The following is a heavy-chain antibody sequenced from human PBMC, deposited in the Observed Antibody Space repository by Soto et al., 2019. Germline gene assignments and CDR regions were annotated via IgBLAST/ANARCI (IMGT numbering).Heavy chain of an antibody. Sequence: PGGSLRLSCAASGFTFSGYWMTWVRQAPGKGLEWVADIKKDGTEKYYADSVKGRFTISRDNAKNSLYLQMNSLRAEDTAVYYCATYCSGGSCYYYYGMDVWGQGTTVTVSS. J-gene: IGHJ6*02. D-gene: IGHD2-15*01. CDR2: IKKDGTEK. CDR3: ATYCSGGSCYYYYGMDV. V-gene: IGHV3-7*01. CDR1: GFTFSGYW.